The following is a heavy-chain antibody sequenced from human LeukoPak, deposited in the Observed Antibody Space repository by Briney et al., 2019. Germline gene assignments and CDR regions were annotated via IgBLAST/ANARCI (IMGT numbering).Heavy chain of an antibody. J-gene: IGHJ3*02. D-gene: IGHD6-6*01. Sequence: SETLSLTCTVSGGSISSYYWSWIRQPAGKGLEWIGRIYTSGSTNYNPSLKSRVTMSVDTSKNQFSLKLSSVTAADTAVYYCARDFIAARHDAFDIWGQGTMVTVSS. CDR1: GGSISSYY. CDR3: ARDFIAARHDAFDI. CDR2: IYTSGST. V-gene: IGHV4-4*07.